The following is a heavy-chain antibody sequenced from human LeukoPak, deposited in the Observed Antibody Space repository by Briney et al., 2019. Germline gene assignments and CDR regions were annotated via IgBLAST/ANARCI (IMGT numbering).Heavy chain of an antibody. J-gene: IGHJ4*02. Sequence: ASVKVSCKASGYTFRSYEINWVRQAPGQGLEWVGWIHPNSGKTGYAQKFQGRVTMTRDTSTETAFMELSSLKFDDTAISYCARGHYGGNRYFDIWGQGTLVTVSS. CDR1: GYTFRSYE. CDR2: IHPNSGKT. V-gene: IGHV1-8*01. D-gene: IGHD4-23*01. CDR3: ARGHYGGNRYFDI.